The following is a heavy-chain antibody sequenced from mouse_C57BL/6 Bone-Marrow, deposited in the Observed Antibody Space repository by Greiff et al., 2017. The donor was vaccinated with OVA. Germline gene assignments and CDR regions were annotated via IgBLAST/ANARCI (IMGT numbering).Heavy chain of an antibody. CDR2: IDPANGNT. V-gene: IGHV14-3*01. Sequence: EVQLQESVAELVRPGASVKLSCTASGFNIKNTYMHWVKQRPEQGLEWIGRIDPANGNTKYAPKFQGKATITADTSSNTAYLQLSSLTSEDTAIYYWARPMYYYGSSSHWYFDVWGTGTTVTVSS. J-gene: IGHJ1*03. CDR3: ARPMYYYGSSSHWYFDV. D-gene: IGHD1-1*01. CDR1: GFNIKNTY.